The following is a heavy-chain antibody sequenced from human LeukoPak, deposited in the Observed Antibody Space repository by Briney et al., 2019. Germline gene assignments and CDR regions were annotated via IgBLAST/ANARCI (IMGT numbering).Heavy chain of an antibody. CDR2: ISYDGSNK. V-gene: IGHV3-30*18. CDR3: AKEILAPEYAFDI. D-gene: IGHD5-12*01. CDR1: GFTFSSYG. J-gene: IGHJ3*02. Sequence: GRSLRLSCAASGFTFSSYGMHWVRQAPGKGLEWVAVISYDGSNKYYADSVKGRFTISRDNSKNTLYLQMNSLRAEDTAVYYCAKEILAPEYAFDIWGQGTMVTVSS.